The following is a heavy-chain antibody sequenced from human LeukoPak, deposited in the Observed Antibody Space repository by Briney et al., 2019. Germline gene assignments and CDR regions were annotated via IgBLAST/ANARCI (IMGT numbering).Heavy chain of an antibody. Sequence: GESLQISCQGSGYSFTSYWIGWVRQMPGKGLEWMGIFYPGDSDTRYSPSFQGQVTISADKSISTAYLQRSSLKASDTAMYYCARLGAWILDYWGQGTLVTVSS. CDR1: GYSFTSYW. CDR3: ARLGAWILDY. CDR2: FYPGDSDT. D-gene: IGHD2-2*03. J-gene: IGHJ4*02. V-gene: IGHV5-51*01.